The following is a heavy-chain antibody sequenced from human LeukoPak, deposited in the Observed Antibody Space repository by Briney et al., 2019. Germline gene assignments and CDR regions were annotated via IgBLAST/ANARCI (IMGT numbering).Heavy chain of an antibody. CDR1: GFTFRTFS. J-gene: IGHJ3*01. CDR3: ARDRGGAESHGFDAFDL. D-gene: IGHD2-15*01. Sequence: GGSLRLSCAASGFTFRTFSMNWVRQAPGKGLEWVAYVSGSGATIYYADSAKGRFTISRDNAKNSLYLQMNSLRVDDTAVYYCARDRGGAESHGFDAFDLWGQGTIVTVSS. V-gene: IGHV3-48*04. CDR2: VSGSGATI.